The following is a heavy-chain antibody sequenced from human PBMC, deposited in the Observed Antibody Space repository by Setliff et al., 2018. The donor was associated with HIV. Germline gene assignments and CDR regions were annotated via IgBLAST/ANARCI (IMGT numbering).Heavy chain of an antibody. D-gene: IGHD6-6*01. CDR2: ISDSGGST. CDR1: GLTLSSYA. Sequence: GGSLRLSCVASGLTLSSYAMNWVRQAPGKGLEWLSGISDSGGSTYYADSVKGRFTISRDNSKNTLNLQMNSLRAEDTAVYYCASGYSSSSPRRDYWGQGTLVTVSS. J-gene: IGHJ4*02. V-gene: IGHV3-23*01. CDR3: ASGYSSSSPRRDY.